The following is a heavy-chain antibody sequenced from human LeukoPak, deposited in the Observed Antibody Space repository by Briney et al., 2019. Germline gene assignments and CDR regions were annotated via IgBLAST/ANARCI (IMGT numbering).Heavy chain of an antibody. D-gene: IGHD4-17*01. V-gene: IGHV3-11*06. Sequence: PGGSLRLSCAASGFTFSDYYMSWIRQAPGKGLEWVSYISSSSSYTNYADSVKGRFTISRDNAKNSLYLQMNSLRAEDTAVYYCARERTVTTREGAFDIWGQGTMVTVSS. CDR2: ISSSSSYT. CDR3: ARERTVTTREGAFDI. J-gene: IGHJ3*02. CDR1: GFTFSDYY.